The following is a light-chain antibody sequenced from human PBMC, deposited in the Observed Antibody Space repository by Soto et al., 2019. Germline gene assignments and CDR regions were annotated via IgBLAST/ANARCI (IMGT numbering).Light chain of an antibody. Sequence: QSVLTQPASVSASPGQSITISCTGKSSDVGNYKYVSWYQQHPGKAPKLMIYEVSNRPSGVSNRFSGSKYGYTASLTISGLQAEDETDYYCFSYTSSGTYVFGTGTKVTVL. J-gene: IGLJ1*01. CDR2: EVS. CDR3: FSYTSSGTYV. CDR1: SSDVGNYKY. V-gene: IGLV2-14*01.